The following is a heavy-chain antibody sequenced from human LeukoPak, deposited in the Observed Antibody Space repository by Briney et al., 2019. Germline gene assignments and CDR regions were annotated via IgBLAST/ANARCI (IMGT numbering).Heavy chain of an antibody. CDR1: GYSISSGYY. Sequence: SETLSLTCTVSGYSISSGYYWGWIRQPPGKGLEWIGCIYHSGSTYYNPSLKSRVTISVDTSKNQFSLKLSSVTAADTAVYYCASPYCSSTSCYPAFDIWGQGTMVTVSS. J-gene: IGHJ3*02. D-gene: IGHD2-2*01. CDR3: ASPYCSSTSCYPAFDI. CDR2: IYHSGST. V-gene: IGHV4-38-2*02.